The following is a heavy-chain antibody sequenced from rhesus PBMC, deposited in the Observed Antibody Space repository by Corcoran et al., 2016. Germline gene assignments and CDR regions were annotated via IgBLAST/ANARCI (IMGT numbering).Heavy chain of an antibody. CDR1: GFSVSTSGLG. V-gene: IGHV2-1*01. D-gene: IGHD2-21*01. J-gene: IGHJ5-1*01. Sequence: QVTLKESGPALVKPTQTLTLTCTFSGFSVSTSGLGVGWIRPPPGKPLEWRAHIYWDDDKRYSTSLKSRLTISKDTSKNQVVLTMTNMDPVDTATYYCARGEYCTGSGCYVGHNRFDVWGPRVLVTVSS. CDR2: IYWDDDK. CDR3: ARGEYCTGSGCYVGHNRFDV.